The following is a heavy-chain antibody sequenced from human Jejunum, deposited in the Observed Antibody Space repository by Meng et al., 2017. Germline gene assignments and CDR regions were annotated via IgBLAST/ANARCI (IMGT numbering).Heavy chain of an antibody. J-gene: IGHJ4*02. Sequence: GQRVGAGGGLGWTGGSLSPSCAASRVIFSDYYMSWIRQAPGKGLEWISYITSSGNTICYADSVRGRFTVSRDNAKNTLSLQMNSLRAEDTAVYYCARGAVTGQRSDFWGQGTLVTVSS. CDR1: RVIFSDYY. CDR3: ARGAVTGQRSDF. D-gene: IGHD2-21*02. CDR2: ITSSGNTI. V-gene: IGHV3-11*04.